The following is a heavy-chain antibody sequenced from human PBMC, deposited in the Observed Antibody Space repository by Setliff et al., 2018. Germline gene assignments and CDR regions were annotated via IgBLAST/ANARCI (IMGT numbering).Heavy chain of an antibody. CDR3: ARAGEGPAALHYYYYMDV. CDR2: INPNSGGT. V-gene: IGHV1-2*02. CDR1: GYTFTGYY. Sequence: ASVKVSCKASGYTFTGYYMHWVRQAPGQGLEWMGWINPNSGGTNYAQKFQGRVTMTRDTSKNQFSLKLSSVTAADTAVYYCARAGEGPAALHYYYYMDVWGKGTTVTVSS. D-gene: IGHD2-2*01. J-gene: IGHJ6*03.